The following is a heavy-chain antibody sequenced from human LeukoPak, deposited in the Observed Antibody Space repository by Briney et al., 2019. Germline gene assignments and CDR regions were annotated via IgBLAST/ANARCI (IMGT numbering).Heavy chain of an antibody. CDR3: ARDPPMVRGVMAGYFEY. J-gene: IGHJ4*02. Sequence: GGSLRLSCVVSGFTFSSYTMNWVRQAPGKGLEWVSSVSRHSDYIYYTDSVKGRFTISRDNANNSLYLQMTSLRAEDTAVYYCARDPPMVRGVMAGYFEYWGQGALVTVSS. V-gene: IGHV3-21*01. CDR1: GFTFSSYT. CDR2: VSRHSDYI. D-gene: IGHD3-10*01.